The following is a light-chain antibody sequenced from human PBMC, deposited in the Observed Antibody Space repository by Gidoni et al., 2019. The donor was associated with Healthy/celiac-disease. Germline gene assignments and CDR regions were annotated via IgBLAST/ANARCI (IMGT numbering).Light chain of an antibody. CDR2: LGS. Sequence: DIGMTQSPLSLHVNPGEPASISCRSSQSLLHSNGYNYLDWYLQKPGQSPQLLIDLGSNRASGVPDRFSGSGSGTDFTLKISRVEAEDVGVYYCMQALQTPFTFGPGTKVDIK. CDR1: QSLLHSNGYNY. V-gene: IGKV2-28*01. J-gene: IGKJ3*01. CDR3: MQALQTPFT.